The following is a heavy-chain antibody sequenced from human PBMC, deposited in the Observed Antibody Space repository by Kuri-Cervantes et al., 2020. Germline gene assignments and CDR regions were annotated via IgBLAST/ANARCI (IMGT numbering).Heavy chain of an antibody. CDR2: ISSSGSSI. CDR1: GFTFSNAW. J-gene: IGHJ4*02. CDR3: ARVDFWSGV. Sequence: GGSLRLSCAASGFTFSNAWMSWVRQAPGKGLEWVSYISSSGSSIYYADSVKGRFTISRDNAKNSLDLQMNSLRAEDTALYYCARVDFWSGVWGQGTRVTVSS. D-gene: IGHD3-3*01. V-gene: IGHV3-11*04.